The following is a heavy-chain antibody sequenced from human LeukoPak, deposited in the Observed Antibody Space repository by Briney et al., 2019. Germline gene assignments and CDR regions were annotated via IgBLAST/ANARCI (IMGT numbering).Heavy chain of an antibody. J-gene: IGHJ4*02. CDR1: GFTFSSYA. V-gene: IGHV3-23*01. CDR2: ISGSGGST. CDR3: AKVQVGATIHLYFDY. D-gene: IGHD1-26*01. Sequence: PGGSLRLSCAASGFTFSSYAMSWVRQAPGKGLEWVSAISGSGGSTYYADSVKGRFTISRENSKNKMYLQMNSLNAADTDVYYCAKVQVGATIHLYFDYWGQGTLVTVSS.